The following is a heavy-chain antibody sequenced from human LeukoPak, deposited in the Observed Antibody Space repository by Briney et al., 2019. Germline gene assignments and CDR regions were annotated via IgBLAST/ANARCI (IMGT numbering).Heavy chain of an antibody. CDR3: ARSRGFGELLPFDH. Sequence: GGSLRLSCSSSGFTFSDYALTWFRQAPGQGLEWVSGTSGSGASAYYADSVKGRFTISRDNPRSTVYLQLNSLTAEDTAIYYCARSRGFGELLPFDHWGQGALVTVSS. CDR2: TSGSGASA. J-gene: IGHJ4*02. CDR1: GFTFSDYA. D-gene: IGHD3-10*01. V-gene: IGHV3-23*01.